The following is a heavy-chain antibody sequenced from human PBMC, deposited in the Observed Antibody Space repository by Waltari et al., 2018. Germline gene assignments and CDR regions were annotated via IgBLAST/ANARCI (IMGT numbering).Heavy chain of an antibody. Sequence: QVQLVQSGAEVKTPGASVQVAGRVSGESRTRSALHWGLQAPGKGLEWVGGFDPEYVEAVYAQEFQGRVTMTEDTAKDTAYMELSSLTYEDTAVYYCTRDRVGYCSGGTCYSRWFDPWGQGTLVTVSS. CDR2: FDPEYVEA. J-gene: IGHJ5*02. V-gene: IGHV1-24*01. D-gene: IGHD2-15*01. CDR3: TRDRVGYCSGGTCYSRWFDP. CDR1: GESRTRSA.